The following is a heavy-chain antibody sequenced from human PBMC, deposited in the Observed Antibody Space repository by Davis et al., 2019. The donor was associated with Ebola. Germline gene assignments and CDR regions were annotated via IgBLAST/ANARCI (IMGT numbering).Heavy chain of an antibody. CDR3: ATDRGYSGYGEGRRRWFDP. CDR2: FDPEDGET. V-gene: IGHV1-24*01. Sequence: ASVKVSCKVSGYTLTELSMHWVRQAPGKGLEWMGGFDPEDGETIYAQKFQGRVTMTEDTSTDTAYMELSSLRSEDTAVYYCATDRGYSGYGEGRRRWFDPWGQGTLVTVSS. D-gene: IGHD5-12*01. CDR1: GYTLTELS. J-gene: IGHJ5*02.